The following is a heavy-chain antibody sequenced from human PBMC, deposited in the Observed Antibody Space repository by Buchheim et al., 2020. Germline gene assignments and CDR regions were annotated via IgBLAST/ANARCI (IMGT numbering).Heavy chain of an antibody. Sequence: VQLVESGGGLIQPGRSLRLSCAASGFTFSSYAMHWVRQAPGKGLEWVAVISYDGSNKYYADSVKGRFTISRDNSKNTLYLQMNSLRAEDTAVYYCARVSESSGWPPYYYYGMDVWGQGTT. CDR2: ISYDGSNK. CDR3: ARVSESSGWPPYYYYGMDV. V-gene: IGHV3-30*04. CDR1: GFTFSSYA. D-gene: IGHD6-19*01. J-gene: IGHJ6*02.